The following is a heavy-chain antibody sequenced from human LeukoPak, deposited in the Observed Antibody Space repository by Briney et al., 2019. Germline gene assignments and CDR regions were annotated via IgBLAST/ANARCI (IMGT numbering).Heavy chain of an antibody. CDR2: INPSGST. CDR1: GGSFSGHY. Sequence: SDTLSLTCAVYGGSFSGHYWKWVRQPPGKGLEWIGEINPSGSTNYNPSLKSRVTMSIDTSKNQFSLKLSSVTAADTAVYYCARGVSGHMDVWGKGTTVTVSS. J-gene: IGHJ6*03. V-gene: IGHV4-34*01. CDR3: ARGVSGHMDV. D-gene: IGHD3-3*01.